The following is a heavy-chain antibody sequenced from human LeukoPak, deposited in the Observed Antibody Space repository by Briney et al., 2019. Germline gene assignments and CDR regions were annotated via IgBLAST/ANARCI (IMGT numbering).Heavy chain of an antibody. Sequence: GGSLRLSCATSGFTFNSYAMSWVRQAPGKGLEWVSTISGSGDSTYYADSMKGRFTISRDNSKNTLYLQMNSLRGDDTAVYYCIGGYSSAWYNWFDPWGQGTLVTVSS. CDR2: ISGSGDST. V-gene: IGHV3-23*01. CDR1: GFTFNSYA. CDR3: IGGYSSAWYNWFDP. J-gene: IGHJ5*02. D-gene: IGHD6-19*01.